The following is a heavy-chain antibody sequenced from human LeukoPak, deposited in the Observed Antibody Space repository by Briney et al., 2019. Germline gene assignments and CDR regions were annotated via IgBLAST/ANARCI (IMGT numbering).Heavy chain of an antibody. V-gene: IGHV3-23*01. J-gene: IGHJ1*01. Sequence: PGGSLRLSCAASGFTFSSYAMSWVRQAPGKGLEWVSTISGSGGSTYYADSVKGRFTISRDNSKNTLYLQMNSLRAEDTAVYYCAKAEVLLWFGESPGAEYFQHWGQGTLVTVSS. CDR3: AKAEVLLWFGESPGAEYFQH. CDR2: ISGSGGST. D-gene: IGHD3-10*01. CDR1: GFTFSSYA.